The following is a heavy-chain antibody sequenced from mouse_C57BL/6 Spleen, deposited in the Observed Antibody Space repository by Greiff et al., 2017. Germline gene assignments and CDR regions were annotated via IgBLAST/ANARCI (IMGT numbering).Heavy chain of an antibody. CDR1: GYTFTSYW. CDR3: ARGRGSGYFYYFDY. Sequence: QVQLQQPGAELVRPGSSVKLSCKASGYTFTSYWMDWVKQRPGQGLEWIGNIYPSDSETHYNQKFKDKATLTVDNSSSTAYMQLSSLTSEDSAVYYCARGRGSGYFYYFDYWGQGTTLTGSS. J-gene: IGHJ2*01. D-gene: IGHD3-2*02. CDR2: IYPSDSET. V-gene: IGHV1-61*01.